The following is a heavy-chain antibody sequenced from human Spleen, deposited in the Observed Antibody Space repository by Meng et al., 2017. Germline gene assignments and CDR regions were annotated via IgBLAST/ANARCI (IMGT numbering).Heavy chain of an antibody. Sequence: GESLKISCEASGFTFSSYAMGWVRQAPGKGLEWVSVISGSGTSTYYADSVKGRFTISRDNSKNTLYLQMNSLRAEDTAVYYCAKRYCSGGSCTGFDYWGQGTLVTVSS. J-gene: IGHJ4*02. CDR1: GFTFSSYA. CDR3: AKRYCSGGSCTGFDY. V-gene: IGHV3-23*01. CDR2: ISGSGTST. D-gene: IGHD2-15*01.